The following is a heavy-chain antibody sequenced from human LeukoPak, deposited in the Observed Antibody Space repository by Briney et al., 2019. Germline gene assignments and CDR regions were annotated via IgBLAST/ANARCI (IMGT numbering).Heavy chain of an antibody. V-gene: IGHV1-46*01. J-gene: IGHJ6*03. CDR2: INSSGGST. Sequence: AASVKVSCKASGYSFTNYYMHWVRQAPGQGLEWMGIINSSGGSTTYAQKFQGRVTMTRDMSTSTIYMELSSLRSEDTAVYYCARGVAGPYYYYYMDVWGRGTTVTVSS. D-gene: IGHD6-19*01. CDR3: ARGVAGPYYYYYMDV. CDR1: GYSFTNYY.